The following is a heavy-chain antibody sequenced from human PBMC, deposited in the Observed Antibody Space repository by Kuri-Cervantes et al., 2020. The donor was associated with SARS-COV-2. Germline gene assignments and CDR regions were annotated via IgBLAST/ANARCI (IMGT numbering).Heavy chain of an antibody. CDR1: GFTFSSYA. CDR3: ARGVGYGDYTFDY. V-gene: IGHV3-23*01. J-gene: IGHJ4*02. D-gene: IGHD4-17*01. Sequence: GESLKISFAASGFTFSSYAMSWVRQAPGKGLEWVSAISGSGGSTYYADSVKGRFAISRDNSKNTLYLQMNSLRAEDTAVYYCARGVGYGDYTFDYWGQGTLVTVSS. CDR2: ISGSGGST.